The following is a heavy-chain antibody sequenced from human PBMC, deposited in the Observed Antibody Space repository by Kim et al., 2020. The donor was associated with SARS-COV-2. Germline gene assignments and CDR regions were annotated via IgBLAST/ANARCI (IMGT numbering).Heavy chain of an antibody. J-gene: IGHJ5*02. D-gene: IGHD3-10*01. Sequence: SETLSLTCTVSGGSISSYYWSWIRQPPGKGLEWIGYIYYSGSTNYNPSLKSRVTISVDTSKNQFSLKLSSVTAADTAVYYCARGSPYYYGSGSYQPLNWFDPWGQGTLVTVSS. CDR1: GGSISSYY. CDR3: ARGSPYYYGSGSYQPLNWFDP. V-gene: IGHV4-59*01. CDR2: IYYSGST.